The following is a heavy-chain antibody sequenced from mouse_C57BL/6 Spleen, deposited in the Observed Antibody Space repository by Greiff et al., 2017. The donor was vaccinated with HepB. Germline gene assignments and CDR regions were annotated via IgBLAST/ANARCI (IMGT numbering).Heavy chain of an antibody. Sequence: EVKLVESGPELVKPGASVKISCKASGYSFTGYYMNWVKQSPEKSLEWIGEINPSTGGTTYNQKFKAKATLTVDKSSSTAYMQLKSLTSEDSAVYYCANYGSYFDYWGQGTTLTVSS. D-gene: IGHD1-1*01. J-gene: IGHJ2*01. CDR1: GYSFTGYY. V-gene: IGHV1-42*01. CDR2: INPSTGGT. CDR3: ANYGSYFDY.